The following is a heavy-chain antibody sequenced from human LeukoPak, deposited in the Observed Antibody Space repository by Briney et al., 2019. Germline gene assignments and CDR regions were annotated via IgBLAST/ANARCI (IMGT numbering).Heavy chain of an antibody. Sequence: ASETLSLTCTVSGGSISSGTFFWAWIRQPPGKGLEWIGSIHHVGSTYYNPSLRSRVTMSLDTSKPQFSLKLTSVTAADTAVYYCATTSYTNGWHLNFDYWGQGTLVTVSS. D-gene: IGHD6-19*01. J-gene: IGHJ4*01. CDR2: IHHVGST. CDR1: GGSISSGTFF. CDR3: ATTSYTNGWHLNFDY. V-gene: IGHV4-39*01.